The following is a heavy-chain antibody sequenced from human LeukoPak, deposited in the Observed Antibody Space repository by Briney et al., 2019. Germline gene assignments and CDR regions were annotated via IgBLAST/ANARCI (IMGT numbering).Heavy chain of an antibody. CDR1: GYTFTNSY. CDR3: ARTAGGSGRWGDNWFDP. D-gene: IGHD3-10*01. J-gene: IGHJ5*02. V-gene: IGHV1-2*02. Sequence: ASVKVSCKASGYTFTNSYMHWVRQAPGQGLEWVGWINLNSGGTNHAQKFQGRVTMTSDTSIRTAYMELSSLRFDDTAVYYCARTAGGSGRWGDNWFDPWGQGTLVTVSS. CDR2: INLNSGGT.